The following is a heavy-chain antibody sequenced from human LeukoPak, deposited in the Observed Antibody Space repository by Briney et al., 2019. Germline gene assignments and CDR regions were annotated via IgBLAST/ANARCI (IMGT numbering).Heavy chain of an antibody. V-gene: IGHV3-30*02. CDR3: ALFDY. CDR2: IKNDGSNK. J-gene: IGHJ4*02. Sequence: GGSLRLSCAASGFIFSTYDIHWVRQAPGKGLEWVTFIKNDGSNKYYADSVQGRFTVSRDNSKNTLYLQMSSLRVEDTGVYFCALFDYWGQGTLVTVSS. CDR1: GFIFSTYD.